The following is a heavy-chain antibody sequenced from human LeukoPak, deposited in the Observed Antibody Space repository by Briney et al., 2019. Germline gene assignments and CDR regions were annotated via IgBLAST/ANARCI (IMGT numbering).Heavy chain of an antibody. CDR1: GGSISSGGYY. D-gene: IGHD3-22*01. J-gene: IGHJ3*02. CDR2: IYYSGST. V-gene: IGHV4-31*03. CDR3: ARGGGGYGDDAFDI. Sequence: PSETLSLTCTVSGGSISSGGYYWSWIRQHPGKGLEWIGYIYYSGSTYYNPSLKSRVTISVDTSKNQFSLKLSSVTAADTAVYYCARGGGGYGDDAFDIWGQGTMVTVSS.